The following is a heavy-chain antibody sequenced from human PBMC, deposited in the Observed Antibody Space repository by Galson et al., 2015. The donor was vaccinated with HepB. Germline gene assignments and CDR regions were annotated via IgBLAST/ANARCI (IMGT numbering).Heavy chain of an antibody. D-gene: IGHD2-15*01. J-gene: IGHJ4*02. V-gene: IGHV3-30*18. Sequence: SLRLSCAASGFTFSSYGMHWVRQAPGKGLEWVAVISYDGSNKYYADSVKGRFTISRDNSKNTLYLQMNSLRAEDTAVYYCAKGPYCSGGSCHDFDYWGQGTLVTVSS. CDR1: GFTFSSYG. CDR2: ISYDGSNK. CDR3: AKGPYCSGGSCHDFDY.